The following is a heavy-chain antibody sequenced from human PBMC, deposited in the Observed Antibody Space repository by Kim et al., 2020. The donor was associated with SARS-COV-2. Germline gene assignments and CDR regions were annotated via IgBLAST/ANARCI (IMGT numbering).Heavy chain of an antibody. CDR1: GFNFNTFG. D-gene: IGHD4-17*01. Sequence: GGSLRLSCAASGFNFNTFGMNWVRQAPGKGLEWLGFTSFDEKHKYYGASVKGRFTISRDNSKNTLYLLMNSLTTDDTAVYYCVRDLEGIDFGDYGGFDI. V-gene: IGHV3-30*03. CDR2: TSFDEKHK. J-gene: IGHJ3*02. CDR3: VRDLEGIDFGDYGGFDI.